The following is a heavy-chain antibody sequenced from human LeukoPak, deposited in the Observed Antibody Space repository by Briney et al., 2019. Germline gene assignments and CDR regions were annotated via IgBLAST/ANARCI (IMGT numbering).Heavy chain of an antibody. V-gene: IGHV3-48*03. Sequence: GGSLRLSCAASGFTFSSYEMNWVRQAPGKGLEWVSYISSSGSTIYYADSVKGRFTISRDNAKNSLYLQMNSLRAEDTAVYYCARDGDSSGYYDLGCWGQGTLVTVSS. CDR2: ISSSGSTI. J-gene: IGHJ4*02. CDR3: ARDGDSSGYYDLGC. D-gene: IGHD3-22*01. CDR1: GFTFSSYE.